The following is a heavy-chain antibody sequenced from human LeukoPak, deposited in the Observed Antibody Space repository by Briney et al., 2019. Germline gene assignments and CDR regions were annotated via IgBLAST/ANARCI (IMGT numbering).Heavy chain of an antibody. J-gene: IGHJ4*02. CDR3: ARVGNYYDSSGYYYAPQYFDY. Sequence: SETLSLTCTVSGGSISSGDYYWSWIRQPPGKGLEWIGYIYYSGSTYYNPSLKSRVTISVDTSKNRFSLKLSSVTAADTAVYYCARVGNYYDSSGYYYAPQYFDYWGQGTLVTVSS. CDR2: IYYSGST. CDR1: GGSISSGDYY. V-gene: IGHV4-30-4*01. D-gene: IGHD3-22*01.